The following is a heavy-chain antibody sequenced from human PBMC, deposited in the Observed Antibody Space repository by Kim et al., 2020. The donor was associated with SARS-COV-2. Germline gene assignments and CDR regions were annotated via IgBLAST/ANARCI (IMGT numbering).Heavy chain of an antibody. CDR3: AKMVIMDSYNYFDYYAMDD. Sequence: GGSLRLSCVASGFAFDTYAMSWVRQAPGKGLEGVSVISGGAVNKFYADSVRGRFTISRDNSNNMLYLQMNSLRDEDTALYYCAKMVIMDSYNYFDYYAMDDWGQVTTDTVSS. CDR2: ISGGAVNK. J-gene: IGHJ6*02. D-gene: IGHD3-3*01. CDR1: GFAFDTYA. V-gene: IGHV3-23*01.